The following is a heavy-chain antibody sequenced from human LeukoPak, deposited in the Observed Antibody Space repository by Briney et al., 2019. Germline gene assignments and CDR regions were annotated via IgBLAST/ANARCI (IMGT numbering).Heavy chain of an antibody. D-gene: IGHD6-13*01. CDR1: GHTSTTYA. V-gene: IGHV1-3*01. Sequence: ASVKVSCKASGHTSTTYAIHWVRQAPGQGLEWMGWINAGNGNIKYSQKFQGRVTITRDTSASTAYMELSSLRSEDTAVYYCARTPSYSSSWYGGGGPWFDPWGQGTLVTVSS. CDR3: ARTPSYSSSWYGGGGPWFDP. J-gene: IGHJ5*02. CDR2: INAGNGNI.